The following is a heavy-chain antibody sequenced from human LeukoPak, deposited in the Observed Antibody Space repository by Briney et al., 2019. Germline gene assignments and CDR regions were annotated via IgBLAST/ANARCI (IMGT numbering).Heavy chain of an antibody. J-gene: IGHJ6*03. D-gene: IGHD6-6*01. V-gene: IGHV5-51*01. CDR2: IYPADSET. CDR3: ARNIAARPYYYYYMDV. CDR1: GYTFPRFW. Sequence: GESLKISCKGSGYTFPRFWIGWVRQRPGKGLEWMGIIYPADSETRYSPSFQGQVTISADKSNTTAYLQWSSLKASDTAMYYCARNIAARPYYYYYMDVWGKGTTVTVSS.